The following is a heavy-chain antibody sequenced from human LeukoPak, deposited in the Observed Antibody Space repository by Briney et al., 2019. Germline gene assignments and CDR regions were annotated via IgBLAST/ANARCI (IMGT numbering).Heavy chain of an antibody. CDR3: AKVRSVFGANCFDY. CDR2: KEKDGRTE. CDR1: GFTFSMSA. J-gene: IGHJ4*02. V-gene: IGHV3-30*02. Sequence: PGGSLRLSCVGSGFTFSMSAMHWVRRAPGKGLEWVASKEKDGRTEYNADSVKGRFTISRDNSANTLYLELDSLTVEDTAVYYCAKVRSVFGANCFDYWGQGTLVTVSS. D-gene: IGHD3-3*01.